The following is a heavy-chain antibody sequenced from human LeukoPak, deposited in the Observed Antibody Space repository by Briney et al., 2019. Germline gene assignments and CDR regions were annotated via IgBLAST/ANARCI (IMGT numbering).Heavy chain of an antibody. J-gene: IGHJ4*02. CDR3: ARGEQWGEFDY. D-gene: IGHD6-19*01. CDR2: IYYSGST. V-gene: IGHV4-59*01. CDR1: GGSISSYY. Sequence: PSETLSLTCTVSGGSISSYYWSWIRQPPGKGLEWIGYIYYSGSTNYNPSLKSRVTISVDTSKNQFSLKLSSVTAADTAVYYCARGEQWGEFDYWGQGTLVTVSS.